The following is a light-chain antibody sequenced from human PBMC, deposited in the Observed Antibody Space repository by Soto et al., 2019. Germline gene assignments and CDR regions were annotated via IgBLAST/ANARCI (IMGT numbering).Light chain of an antibody. Sequence: DIVMTQSPLFLPVTPGEPASISCRSSQSLLNERGYIYLDWYLQKPGQSPQLLIYLGSNRASGVPDRFSGTVSGTDFTLKISRVEAEDVGLYYCMQALQIPMTFGGGTKV. V-gene: IGKV2-28*01. CDR1: QSLLNERGYIY. CDR3: MQALQIPMT. J-gene: IGKJ4*01. CDR2: LGS.